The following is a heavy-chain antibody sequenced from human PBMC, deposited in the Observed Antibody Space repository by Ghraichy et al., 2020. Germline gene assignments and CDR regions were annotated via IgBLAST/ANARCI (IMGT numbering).Heavy chain of an antibody. CDR1: GGSISSYY. Sequence: ESLRLSCAVSGGSISSYYWSWMRQPPGKGLEWIGYIYYSGSTNYNPSLKSRVTISVDTSKNQFSLKLSSVTAADTAVYYCARDSNLSVYAFDIWGQGTMVTVSS. J-gene: IGHJ3*02. D-gene: IGHD4-11*01. V-gene: IGHV4-59*01. CDR3: ARDSNLSVYAFDI. CDR2: IYYSGST.